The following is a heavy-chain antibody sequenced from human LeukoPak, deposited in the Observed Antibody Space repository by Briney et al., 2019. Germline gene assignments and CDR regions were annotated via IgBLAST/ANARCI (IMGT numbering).Heavy chain of an antibody. D-gene: IGHD4-17*01. CDR3: ARVWDDYGAVWYAFDI. J-gene: IGHJ3*02. CDR1: GFTFSSYA. V-gene: IGHV3-30-3*01. CDR2: ISYDGSNK. Sequence: GGSLRLSCAASGFTFSSYAMHWVRQAPGKGLEWVAVISYDGSNKYYADSVKGRFTIYRDNSKNTLYLQMNSLRAEDTTVYYVARVWDDYGAVWYAFDIWGQGTMVTVSS.